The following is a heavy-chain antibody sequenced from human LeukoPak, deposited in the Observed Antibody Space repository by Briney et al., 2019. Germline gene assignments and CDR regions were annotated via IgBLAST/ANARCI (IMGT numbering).Heavy chain of an antibody. Sequence: SETLSLTCTVSGGSISSSSYYWCWIRQPPGKGLGWRGSIYYSGSTYYKPSLKSRVTISVDTSKNQFSLKLSSVTAADPAVYYCARDRPDYGGNPSYWYFDLWGRGTLVTVSS. D-gene: IGHD4-23*01. CDR2: IYYSGST. V-gene: IGHV4-39*07. CDR1: GGSISSSSYY. CDR3: ARDRPDYGGNPSYWYFDL. J-gene: IGHJ2*01.